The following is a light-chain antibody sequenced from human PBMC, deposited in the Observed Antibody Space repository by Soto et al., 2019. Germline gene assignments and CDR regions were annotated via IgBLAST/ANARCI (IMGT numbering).Light chain of an antibody. CDR2: EVS. Sequence: QSVLTQPPSASGSPGQSVTISCTGTSSDVGGYAYVSWYQQHPGKAPKVLIYEVSKRPSGVPDSFSGSKSGNTASLTVSGLQAEDEADYYCSSYAGRNNFVFGTGTKLTVL. J-gene: IGLJ1*01. CDR3: SSYAGRNNFV. V-gene: IGLV2-8*01. CDR1: SSDVGGYAY.